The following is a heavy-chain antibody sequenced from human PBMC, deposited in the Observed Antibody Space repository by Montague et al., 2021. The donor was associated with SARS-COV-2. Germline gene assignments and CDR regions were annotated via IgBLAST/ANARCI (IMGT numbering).Heavy chain of an antibody. Sequence: PALVKPTQTLTLTCTFSGFSLSTSGMCVSWIRQPPGKALEWLALIDWDDDKYYSTSLKTRLTISKDTSKNQVVLTMTNMDPVDTATYYCVRTDILTGYYAYGMDVWGQGTTVTVSS. J-gene: IGHJ6*02. D-gene: IGHD3-9*01. V-gene: IGHV2-70*01. CDR2: IDWDDDK. CDR3: VRTDILTGYYAYGMDV. CDR1: GFSLSTSGMC.